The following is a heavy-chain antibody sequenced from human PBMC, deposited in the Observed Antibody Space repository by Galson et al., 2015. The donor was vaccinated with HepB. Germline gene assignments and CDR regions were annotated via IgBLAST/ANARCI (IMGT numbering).Heavy chain of an antibody. J-gene: IGHJ3*01. CDR1: GSTFSSYS. CDR2: ISSSSSYI. CDR3: ARDLGSCSSTSCYSAP. V-gene: IGHV3-21*01. Sequence: SLRLSCAASGSTFSSYSMNWVRQAPGKGLEWVSSISSSSSYIYYADSVKGRFTISRDNAKNSLYLQMNSLRAEDTAVYYCARDLGSCSSTSCYSAPWGQGTMVTVSS. D-gene: IGHD2-2*01.